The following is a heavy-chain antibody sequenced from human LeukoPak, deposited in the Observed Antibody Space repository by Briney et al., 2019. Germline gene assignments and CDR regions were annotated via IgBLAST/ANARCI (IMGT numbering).Heavy chain of an antibody. J-gene: IGHJ4*02. D-gene: IGHD3-3*01. CDR3: ASSMSGAVDY. CDR1: GLTFSDYY. Sequence: GGSLRLSCAASGLTFSDYYMSWIRQAPGKGLEWVSYISSSSSYTNYADSVKGRFTISRDNAKSSLYLQMNSLRAEDTAVYYCASSMSGAVDYWGQGTLVTVSS. CDR2: ISSSSSYT. V-gene: IGHV3-11*06.